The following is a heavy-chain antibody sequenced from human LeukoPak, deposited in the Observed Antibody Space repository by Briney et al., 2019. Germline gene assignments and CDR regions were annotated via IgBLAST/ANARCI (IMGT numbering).Heavy chain of an antibody. J-gene: IGHJ4*02. CDR3: ARDGYYDSSDPFDY. Sequence: PGGSLRLSCAASGFTFGSYSMNWVRQAPGKGLEWVSSISSSGSYIHYADSVKGRFTISRDNAKNLLYLQMNSLRAEDTAVYYCARDGYYDSSDPFDYWGQGTLVTVSS. CDR2: ISSSGSYI. CDR1: GFTFGSYS. V-gene: IGHV3-21*01. D-gene: IGHD3-22*01.